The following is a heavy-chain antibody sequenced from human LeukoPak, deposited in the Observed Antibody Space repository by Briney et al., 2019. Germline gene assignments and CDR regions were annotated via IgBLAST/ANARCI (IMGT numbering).Heavy chain of an antibody. Sequence: GGSLRLSCAASGFTFSSYSMNWVRQAPGKGLEWVSYISSSGNNIYYADSVEGRFTISRDNAKNSLYLQMNRLRAEDTAVYYCARPPISGSNFWGQGTLVTVSS. CDR1: GFTFSSYS. CDR2: ISSSGNNI. D-gene: IGHD5-12*01. CDR3: ARPPISGSNF. V-gene: IGHV3-48*01. J-gene: IGHJ4*02.